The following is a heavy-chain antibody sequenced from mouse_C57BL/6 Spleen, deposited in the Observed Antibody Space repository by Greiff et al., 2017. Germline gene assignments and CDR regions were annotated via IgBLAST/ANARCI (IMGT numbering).Heavy chain of an antibody. V-gene: IGHV2-9-1*01. CDR3: ARKFITTVDWYFDV. Sequence: VKLMESGPGLVAPSQSLSITCTVSGFSLTSYAISWVRQPPGKGLEWLGVIWTGGGTNYTSAPKSRLSISKDNSKSQVFLKMNSLQTDDTARYYCARKFITTVDWYFDVWGTGTTVTVSS. J-gene: IGHJ1*03. CDR2: IWTGGGT. D-gene: IGHD1-1*01. CDR1: GFSLTSYA.